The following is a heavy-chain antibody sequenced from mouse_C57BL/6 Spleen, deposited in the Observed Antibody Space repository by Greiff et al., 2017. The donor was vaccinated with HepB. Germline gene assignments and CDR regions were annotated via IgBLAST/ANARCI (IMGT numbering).Heavy chain of an antibody. CDR3: ARDRVYYGSSYGFAY. CDR1: GYSITSGYY. J-gene: IGHJ3*01. D-gene: IGHD1-1*01. CDR2: ISYDGSN. V-gene: IGHV3-6*01. Sequence: EVQLQESGPGLVKPSQSLSLTCSVTGYSITSGYYWNWIRQFPGNKLEWMGYISYDGSNNYNQSLKNRISITRDTSKNQFFLKLNSVTTEDTATYYCARDRVYYGSSYGFAYWGQGTLVTVSA.